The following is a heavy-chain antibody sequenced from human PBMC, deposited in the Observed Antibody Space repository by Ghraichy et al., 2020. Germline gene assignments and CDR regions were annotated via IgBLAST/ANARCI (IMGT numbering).Heavy chain of an antibody. CDR2: INHSGST. Sequence: SETLSLTCAVYGGSFSGYYWSWIRQPPGKGLEWIGEINHSGSTNYNPSLKSRVTISVDTSKNQFSLKLSSVTAADTAVYYCARSEGSISSSYYYYGMDVWGQGTTVTVSS. D-gene: IGHD6-6*01. CDR1: GGSFSGYY. V-gene: IGHV4-34*01. J-gene: IGHJ6*02. CDR3: ARSEGSISSSYYYYGMDV.